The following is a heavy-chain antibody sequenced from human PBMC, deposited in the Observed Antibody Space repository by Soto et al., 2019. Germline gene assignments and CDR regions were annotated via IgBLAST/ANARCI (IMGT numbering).Heavy chain of an antibody. D-gene: IGHD3-22*01. CDR2: IYYSGST. Sequence: SETLSLTCTVSGASVSTYYWSWIRQPPGKGLEWIGYIYYSGSTNYNPSLKSRVTISVDTSKNQFSLKLSSVTAADTAVYYCARSRGGYFDYWGQGTLVTVSS. V-gene: IGHV4-59*02. CDR3: ARSRGGYFDY. J-gene: IGHJ4*02. CDR1: GASVSTYY.